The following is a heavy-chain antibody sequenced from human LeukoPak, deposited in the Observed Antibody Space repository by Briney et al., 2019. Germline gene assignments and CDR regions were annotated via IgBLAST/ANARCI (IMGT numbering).Heavy chain of an antibody. CDR2: INHSGRT. V-gene: IGHV4-34*01. CDR1: GGSFSGYY. J-gene: IGHJ4*02. D-gene: IGHD2-2*01. Sequence: PSETLSLTCAVYGGSFSGYYWSWIRQPPGKGLEWIGEINHSGRTNYNPSLKSRVTISVDTSNNQFSLKLSSVTAADTAVYYCARLACSSTSCPPDYWGQGTLVTVSS. CDR3: ARLACSSTSCPPDY.